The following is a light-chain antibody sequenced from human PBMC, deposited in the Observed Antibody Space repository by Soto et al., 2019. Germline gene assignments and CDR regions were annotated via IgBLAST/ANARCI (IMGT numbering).Light chain of an antibody. CDR3: QQYDSSPST. Sequence: EIVLTQSPGTLSLSPGERATLSCRASQSVSSSFLAWYQQKPGQAPRLLLYGASSRATGIPDRFSGSGSGTDFTLTISRLEPEDFGVYYCQQYDSSPSTFGPGTKVDIK. CDR1: QSVSSSF. V-gene: IGKV3-20*01. CDR2: GAS. J-gene: IGKJ3*01.